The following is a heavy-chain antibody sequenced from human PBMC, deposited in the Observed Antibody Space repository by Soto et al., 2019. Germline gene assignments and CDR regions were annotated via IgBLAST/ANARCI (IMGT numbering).Heavy chain of an antibody. Sequence: SETLSLTCSVSGGSISSYYWSWIRQPPGKGLEWIGFIYYSGSTYYNPSLKSRVTISVDTSKNQFSLKLSSVTAADTAVYYCASIITGTTEYMDVWGKGTTVTVS. CDR1: GGSISSYY. D-gene: IGHD1-7*01. CDR3: ASIITGTTEYMDV. V-gene: IGHV4-59*04. J-gene: IGHJ6*03. CDR2: IYYSGST.